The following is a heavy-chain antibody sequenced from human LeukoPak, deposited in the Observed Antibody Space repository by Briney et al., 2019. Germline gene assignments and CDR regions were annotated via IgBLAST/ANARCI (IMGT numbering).Heavy chain of an antibody. CDR2: ISGDGGST. Sequence: SGGSLRLSCAASAFTFDDYAMHWVRQAPGKGLEWVSLISGDGGSTYYADSVKGRFTISRDNSKNSLYLQMNSLRTEDTALYYCTKDIGPTYNSGYFDYWGQGSLVTVSS. J-gene: IGHJ4*02. CDR3: TKDIGPTYNSGYFDY. V-gene: IGHV3-43*02. D-gene: IGHD7-27*01. CDR1: AFTFDDYA.